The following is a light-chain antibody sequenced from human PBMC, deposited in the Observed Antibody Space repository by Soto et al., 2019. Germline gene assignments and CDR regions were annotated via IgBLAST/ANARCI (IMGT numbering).Light chain of an antibody. J-gene: IGLJ1*01. CDR3: SSHAGSKRV. V-gene: IGLV2-8*01. CDR1: SSDVGGYNC. Sequence: QSVLTQPPSASGSPGQSVTISCTGSSSDVGGYNCVSWFQQHPGKAPKLMIFEDIKRPSGVPDRFSASKSGNTASLTVSGLQAEDEADYYCSSHAGSKRVFGTGTKVTVL. CDR2: EDI.